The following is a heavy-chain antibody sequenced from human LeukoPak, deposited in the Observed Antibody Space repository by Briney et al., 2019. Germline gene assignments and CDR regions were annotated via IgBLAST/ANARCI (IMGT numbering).Heavy chain of an antibody. D-gene: IGHD5-24*01. V-gene: IGHV1-18*01. CDR3: ARVDTEMATNNYYFDY. CDR1: GYTFTSYG. J-gene: IGHJ4*02. CDR2: ISAYNGNT. Sequence: GASVKVSCKASGYTFTSYGISWVRQAPGQGLEWMGWISAYNGNTNYAQKLQGRVTMTTDTSTSTAYMELRSLRSDDTAVYYCARVDTEMATNNYYFDYWGQGTLVTVSS.